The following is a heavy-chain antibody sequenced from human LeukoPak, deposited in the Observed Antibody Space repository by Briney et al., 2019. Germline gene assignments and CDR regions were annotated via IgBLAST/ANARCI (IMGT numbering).Heavy chain of an antibody. CDR2: ISWDGGST. D-gene: IGHD6-19*01. Sequence: GGSLRLSCAASGFTFDDYAMHWVRQAPGKGLEWVSLISWDGGSTYYADSVKGRFTISRDNSKNSLYLQMNSLRAEDTAFYYCARHGGIAVASNWFDPWGQGTLVTVSS. J-gene: IGHJ5*02. V-gene: IGHV3-43D*03. CDR3: ARHGGIAVASNWFDP. CDR1: GFTFDDYA.